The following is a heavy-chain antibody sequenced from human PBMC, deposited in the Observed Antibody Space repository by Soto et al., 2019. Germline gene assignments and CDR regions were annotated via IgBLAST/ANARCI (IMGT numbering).Heavy chain of an antibody. J-gene: IGHJ4*02. V-gene: IGHV3-23*01. Sequence: PGGSLRLSCAASGFTFSSYAMSWVRQAPGKGLEWVSAISGSGGSTYYADSVKGRFTISRDNSKNTLYLQMNSLRAEDTAVYYCAKNLNYDFWSGSLDYWGQGTLVTVSS. CDR3: AKNLNYDFWSGSLDY. CDR1: GFTFSSYA. CDR2: ISGSGGST. D-gene: IGHD3-3*01.